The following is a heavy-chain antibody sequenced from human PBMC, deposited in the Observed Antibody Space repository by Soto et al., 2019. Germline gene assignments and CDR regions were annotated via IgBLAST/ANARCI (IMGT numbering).Heavy chain of an antibody. CDR3: AREYSDYGVIDY. CDR1: GGSFSGYY. V-gene: IGHV4-34*01. D-gene: IGHD4-17*01. J-gene: IGHJ4*02. Sequence: QVQLPQWGAGLLKPSETLSLTCAVYGGSFSGYYWSWIRQPPGKGLEWIGKINPTGSTNYNPSLKSRVTIAVDTSKNQFSLELSSVAAADTAVYYWAREYSDYGVIDYWGQVTLVSVSS. CDR2: INPTGST.